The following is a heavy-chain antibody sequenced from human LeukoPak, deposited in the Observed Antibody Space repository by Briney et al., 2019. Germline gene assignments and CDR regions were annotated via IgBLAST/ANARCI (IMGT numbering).Heavy chain of an antibody. CDR2: IYYSGST. Sequence: PSETLSLTCTVSGGSISGYYWSWIRQPPGKGLEWIGYIYYSGSTNYNPSLKSRVTISVDTSKNQFSLKLTSVTAADTAVYYCASGSAVAAAGAYWGQGTLVTVSS. D-gene: IGHD6-13*01. CDR1: GGSISGYY. V-gene: IGHV4-59*01. CDR3: ASGSAVAAAGAY. J-gene: IGHJ4*02.